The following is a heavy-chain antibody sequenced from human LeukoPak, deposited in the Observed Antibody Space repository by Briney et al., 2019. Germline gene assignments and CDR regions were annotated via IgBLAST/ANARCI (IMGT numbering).Heavy chain of an antibody. Sequence: PGGSLRPSCAVPGLTFSTYSMTWVRQGPGKGLEWVSSIYNSGAIIFYADSVKGRFTISRDNSKNMLYLQMNSLRVEDTAVYYCAKDVAPDSGWDLDYWGQGTLVTVSS. J-gene: IGHJ4*02. D-gene: IGHD6-19*01. CDR1: GLTFSTYS. V-gene: IGHV3-23*01. CDR3: AKDVAPDSGWDLDY. CDR2: IYNSGAII.